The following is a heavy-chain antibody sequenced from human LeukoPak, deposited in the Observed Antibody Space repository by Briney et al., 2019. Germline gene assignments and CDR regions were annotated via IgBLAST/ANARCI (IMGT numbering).Heavy chain of an antibody. CDR1: GTSVSNYIFY. D-gene: IGHD4-23*01. Sequence: SETLSPTCSVSGTSVSNYIFYWNWIRQQPGKGLEWIGYIYHTGDTFYNPSLKSRVTISLDTSQNQFSLKMTSVTGADTAMYYCGKVVGNSNSWGQGTLVTVSS. J-gene: IGHJ5*02. CDR3: GKVVGNSNS. V-gene: IGHV4-31*03. CDR2: IYHTGDT.